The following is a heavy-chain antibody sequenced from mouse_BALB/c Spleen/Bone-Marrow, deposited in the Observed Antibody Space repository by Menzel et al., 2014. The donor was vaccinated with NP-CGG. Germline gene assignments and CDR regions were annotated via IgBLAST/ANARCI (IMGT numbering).Heavy chain of an antibody. D-gene: IGHD1-1*02. CDR3: TRSGNAMDY. CDR2: IYPGISDT. Sequence: VQLQQSGTVLARPGASVKMSCKASGYTFTSYWMHWVKQRPGQGLEWIGAIYPGISDTSYNQKFKGKAKLTVVTSTSSAYMKLSSLKNEDPAVYYCTRSGNAMDYWGQGTSVTVSS. V-gene: IGHV1-5*01. CDR1: GYTFTSYW. J-gene: IGHJ4*01.